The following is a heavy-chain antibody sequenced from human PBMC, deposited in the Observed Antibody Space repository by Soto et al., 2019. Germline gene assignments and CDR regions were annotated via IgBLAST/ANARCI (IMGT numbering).Heavy chain of an antibody. V-gene: IGHV1-69*13. CDR1: GGTFSSYA. J-gene: IGHJ6*02. D-gene: IGHD1-26*01. Sequence: ASVKVSCTASGGTFSSYAISWVRQAPGQGLEWMGGIIPIFGTANYAQKFQGRVTITADESTSTAYMELSSLRSEDTAVYYCARESGLLGATPGAFYYYYGMDVWGQGTTVTVSS. CDR2: IIPIFGTA. CDR3: ARESGLLGATPGAFYYYYGMDV.